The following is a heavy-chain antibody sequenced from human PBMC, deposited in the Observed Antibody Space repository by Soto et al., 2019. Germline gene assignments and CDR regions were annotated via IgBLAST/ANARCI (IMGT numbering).Heavy chain of an antibody. Sequence: GEPLKISRKGSGFSFTSYWIGWVRQMPGKGLEWMGLTSPIDSDTRYNPSFEGQVTISADNSINTAYLPWSSLKASDTGIQYCSRQSYYEVLGGYLNWFDSWGRGTQVTVSS. D-gene: IGHD3-3*01. J-gene: IGHJ5*01. CDR1: GFSFTSYW. CDR3: SRQSYYEVLGGYLNWFDS. CDR2: TSPIDSDT. V-gene: IGHV5-51*01.